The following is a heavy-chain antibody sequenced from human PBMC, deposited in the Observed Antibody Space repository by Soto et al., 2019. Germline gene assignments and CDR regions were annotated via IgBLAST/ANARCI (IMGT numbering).Heavy chain of an antibody. Sequence: QLQLQESGSGLVKPSQTLSLTCAVSGGSISSGGYSWSWIRQPPGKGLEWIGYIYHSGITYYNPSLKSRVTISVDRSKTQFSLKLSSVTAADTAVYYCARAVAARRGGWFDPWGQGTLVTVSS. CDR3: ARAVAARRGGWFDP. J-gene: IGHJ5*02. D-gene: IGHD6-6*01. CDR2: IYHSGIT. CDR1: GGSISSGGYS. V-gene: IGHV4-30-2*01.